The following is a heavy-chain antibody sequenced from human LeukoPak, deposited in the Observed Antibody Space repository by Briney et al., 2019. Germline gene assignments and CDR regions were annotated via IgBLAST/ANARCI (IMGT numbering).Heavy chain of an antibody. J-gene: IGHJ5*02. CDR2: ISYDGSNK. Sequence: GGSLRLSCAASGFTFSSYGMHWVRQAPGKGLEWVAVISYDGSNKYYADSVKGRFTISRDNSKNTLYLQMNSLRAEDTAVYYCAKDRGESGWYSAGDWFDPWGQGTLVTVSS. V-gene: IGHV3-30*18. D-gene: IGHD6-19*01. CDR3: AKDRGESGWYSAGDWFDP. CDR1: GFTFSSYG.